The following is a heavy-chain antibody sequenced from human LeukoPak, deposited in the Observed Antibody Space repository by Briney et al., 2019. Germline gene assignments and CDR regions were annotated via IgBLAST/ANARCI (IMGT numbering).Heavy chain of an antibody. V-gene: IGHV4-34*01. CDR3: ARHRLFSPYAFDI. CDR2: INHGGST. CDR1: GGSISSYY. Sequence: PSETLSLTCPVSGGSISSYYWSWIRQPPGKGLEWIGEINHGGSTNYNPSLKSRVTISVDTSKNQFSLKLSSVTAADTAVYYCARHRLFSPYAFDIWGQGTMVTVSS. J-gene: IGHJ3*02.